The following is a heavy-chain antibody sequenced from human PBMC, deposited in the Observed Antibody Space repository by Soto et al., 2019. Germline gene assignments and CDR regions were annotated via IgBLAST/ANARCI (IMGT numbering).Heavy chain of an antibody. CDR3: AKVGLLYGGNWFDY. CDR1: GFIFSNYG. D-gene: IGHD2-21*01. V-gene: IGHV3-30*18. CDR2: ISYDGSNK. J-gene: IGHJ4*02. Sequence: GGSLRLSCAASGFIFSNYGMHWVRQAPGKGLEWVAVISYDGSNKYYADSVKGRFTISRDNSKNTLYLQMNSLRAEDTAVYYCAKVGLLYGGNWFDYWGQGTLVTVSS.